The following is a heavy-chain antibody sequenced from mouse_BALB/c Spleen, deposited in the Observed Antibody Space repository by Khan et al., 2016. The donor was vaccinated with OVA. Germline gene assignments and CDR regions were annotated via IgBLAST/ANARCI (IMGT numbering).Heavy chain of an antibody. J-gene: IGHJ3*01. CDR1: GYTFTSYW. D-gene: IGHD2-2*01. V-gene: IGHV1-52*01. Sequence: QVQLQQPGAELVRPGASVKLSCKASGYTFTSYWMNWVQQRPRQGLEWIGMIDPSDSETHYNQMFKDKATLTVDKSSSTAYMQLSSLTSEDSAVYYCARREKYGYDPSWVAYWGQGTLVTVSA. CDR2: IDPSDSET. CDR3: ARREKYGYDPSWVAY.